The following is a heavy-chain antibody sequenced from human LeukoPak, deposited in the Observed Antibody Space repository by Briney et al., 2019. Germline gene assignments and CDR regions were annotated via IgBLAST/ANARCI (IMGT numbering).Heavy chain of an antibody. CDR3: ARGEVGYCGSTSCYPRGFDY. CDR1: GGTFSSYA. V-gene: IGHV1-69*13. Sequence: SVKVSCKASGGTFSSYAISWVRQAPGQGLEWMGGIIPIFGTANYAHKVQGRVTITADESTSTDYMALSSLRCEDTAVYYCARGEVGYCGSTSCYPRGFDYWGQGTLVTVSS. CDR2: IIPIFGTA. D-gene: IGHD2-2*01. J-gene: IGHJ4*02.